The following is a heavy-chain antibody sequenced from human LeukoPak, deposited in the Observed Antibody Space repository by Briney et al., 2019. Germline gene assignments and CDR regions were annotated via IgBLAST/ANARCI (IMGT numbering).Heavy chain of an antibody. V-gene: IGHV3-66*02. Sequence: GFLRLSCAASAFTFSNHAMTWVRQAPGKGLEWVSLIYSDGVTQYADSVKGRFTISRDNSKNTLYLQMNSLRDEDTAVYFCARDRAEGKTWVEFDPWGQGTLVTVSS. CDR3: ARDRAEGKTWVEFDP. CDR2: IYSDGVT. J-gene: IGHJ5*02. CDR1: AFTFSNHA.